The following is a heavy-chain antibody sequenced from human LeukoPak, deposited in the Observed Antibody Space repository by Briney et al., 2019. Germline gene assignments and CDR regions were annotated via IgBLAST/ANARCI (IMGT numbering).Heavy chain of an antibody. CDR2: IYYSGST. D-gene: IGHD2-15*01. CDR3: ARVGCSGGSCWYDAFDI. CDR1: GGSISSYY. Sequence: SETLSLTCTVSGGSISSYYWSWIRQPPGKGLEWIGYIYYSGSTNYNPSLKSRVTISVDTSKNQFSLKLSSVTAAGTAVYYCARVGCSGGSCWYDAFDIWGQGTMVTVSS. V-gene: IGHV4-59*01. J-gene: IGHJ3*02.